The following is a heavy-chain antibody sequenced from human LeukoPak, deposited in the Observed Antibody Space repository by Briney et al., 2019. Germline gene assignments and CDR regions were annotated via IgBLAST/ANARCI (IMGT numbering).Heavy chain of an antibody. Sequence: SDTLSLTCTVSGGSVRSYYWSWLRQPPGKGLEWIGYIYYSGSTNYNPSLTSRVATSAETSKNQFSLKLSSGTAADTAVYYCARVSPRRQLLLSVWGQGTLVTVSS. J-gene: IGHJ4*02. V-gene: IGHV4-59*02. CDR2: IYYSGST. CDR1: GGSVRSYY. CDR3: ARVSPRRQLLLSV. D-gene: IGHD2-2*01.